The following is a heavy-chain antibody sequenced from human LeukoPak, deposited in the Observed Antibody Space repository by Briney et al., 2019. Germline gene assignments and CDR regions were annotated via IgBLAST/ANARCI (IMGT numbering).Heavy chain of an antibody. CDR3: ARGTYYYDSSGYSLFDY. D-gene: IGHD3-22*01. CDR1: GFTFSDYY. V-gene: IGHV3-11*05. CDR2: INSSSSYT. J-gene: IGHJ4*02. Sequence: GGSLRLSCAASGFTFSDYYMSWIRQAPGKGLEWVSYINSSSSYTNYADSVKGRVTISRDNAKNSLYLQMNSLRAEDTAVYYCARGTYYYDSSGYSLFDYWGQGTLVTVSS.